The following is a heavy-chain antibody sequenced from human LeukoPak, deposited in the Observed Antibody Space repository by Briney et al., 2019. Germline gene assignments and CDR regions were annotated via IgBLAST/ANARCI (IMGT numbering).Heavy chain of an antibody. Sequence: ASVKVSCKASGYTFTSYDINWVRQATGQGLEWMGWMNPNSGNTGYAQKFQGRVIMTRNTSISTAYMELSSLRSEDTAVYYCARVYYDSSLGDAFDIWGQGTMVTVSS. CDR3: ARVYYDSSLGDAFDI. J-gene: IGHJ3*02. CDR2: MNPNSGNT. CDR1: GYTFTSYD. D-gene: IGHD3-22*01. V-gene: IGHV1-8*01.